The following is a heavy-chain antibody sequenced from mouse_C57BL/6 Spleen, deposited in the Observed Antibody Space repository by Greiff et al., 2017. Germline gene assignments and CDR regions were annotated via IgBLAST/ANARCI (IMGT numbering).Heavy chain of an antibody. CDR3: ARRGYYGSSYVDYFDY. Sequence: QVQLQQSGAELVRPGASVKLSCKASGYTFTDYYINWVKQRPGQGLEWIARIYPGSGNTYYNEKFKGKATLTAEKSSSTAYMQLSSLTAEDSAVYCCARRGYYGSSYVDYFDYWGQGTTLTVSS. CDR1: GYTFTDYY. D-gene: IGHD1-1*01. V-gene: IGHV1-76*01. CDR2: IYPGSGNT. J-gene: IGHJ2*01.